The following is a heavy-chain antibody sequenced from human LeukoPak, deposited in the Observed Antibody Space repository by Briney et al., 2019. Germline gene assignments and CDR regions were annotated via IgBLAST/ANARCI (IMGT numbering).Heavy chain of an antibody. Sequence: PGGCLRLSCAASGFTFSSYWMSWVRQAPGKGLEWVANIKLDGSDKYYVDSVKGRFTISRDNAKNSLYLQMNSLRAEDTAVYYCARSLGYCSAGSCFPFDYWGQGTMVTASS. V-gene: IGHV3-7*05. CDR3: ARSLGYCSAGSCFPFDY. CDR2: IKLDGSDK. D-gene: IGHD2-15*01. CDR1: GFTFSSYW. J-gene: IGHJ4*02.